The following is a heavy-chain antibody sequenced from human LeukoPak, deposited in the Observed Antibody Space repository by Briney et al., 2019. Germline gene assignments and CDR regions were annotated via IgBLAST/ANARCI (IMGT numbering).Heavy chain of an antibody. D-gene: IGHD1-26*01. Sequence: PGGSLRLSCDASTPFPSQDWMSWVSQAPGKGLEWVANINTAGSAKYYVDSVKGRFTISRDHAKNSLYLQMNSLRAEYTAVCYGLVPNGRGGHGHVWGQGTTVTVSS. CDR1: TPFPSQDW. V-gene: IGHV3-7*02. CDR3: LVPNGRGGHGHV. J-gene: IGHJ6*02. CDR2: INTAGSAK.